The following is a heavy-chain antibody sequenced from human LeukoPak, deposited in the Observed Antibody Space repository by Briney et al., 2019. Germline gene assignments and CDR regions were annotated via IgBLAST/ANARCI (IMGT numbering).Heavy chain of an antibody. CDR2: IKQDGSEK. CDR1: GFTFSSYW. J-gene: IGHJ4*02. V-gene: IGHV3-7*01. Sequence: GGSLRLSCAASGFTFSSYWMSWVRQAPGKGLEWVANIKQDGSEKYYVDSVKGRFTISRDNAKNSLYLQMNSLRAEDTAVYYCASGVGYYYDSTTGYFDYWGQGTLVTVSS. CDR3: ASGVGYYYDSTTGYFDY. D-gene: IGHD3-22*01.